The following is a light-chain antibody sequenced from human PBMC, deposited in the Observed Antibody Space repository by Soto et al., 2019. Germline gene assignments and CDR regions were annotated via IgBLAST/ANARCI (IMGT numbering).Light chain of an antibody. Sequence: DIQMTQYPSSLSASVGDRVTITCRASQSIRSYLNWYQQKPGKAPKLLIYAASSLQSGVPSRLSGSGYGTDLTITISSMKTEDFETYYCQQSYSNPITFGHGTRLEIK. CDR2: AAS. V-gene: IGKV1-39*01. CDR1: QSIRSY. CDR3: QQSYSNPIT. J-gene: IGKJ5*01.